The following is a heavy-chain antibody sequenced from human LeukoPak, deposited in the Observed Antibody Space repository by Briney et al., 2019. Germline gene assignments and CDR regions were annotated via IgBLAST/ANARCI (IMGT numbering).Heavy chain of an antibody. CDR1: GGTFSTFA. V-gene: IGHV1-69*13. Sequence: SVTVSFTASGGTFSTFAISWVRQAPGQGLEWMGGIIPIFGTANYAQKFQGRVTITAEESTSTAYMELSSLTSEDTAVYYCARGHCSGGSCDSFYYYGMDVWGQGTTVTVSS. CDR3: ARGHCSGGSCDSFYYYGMDV. J-gene: IGHJ6*02. D-gene: IGHD2-15*01. CDR2: IIPIFGTA.